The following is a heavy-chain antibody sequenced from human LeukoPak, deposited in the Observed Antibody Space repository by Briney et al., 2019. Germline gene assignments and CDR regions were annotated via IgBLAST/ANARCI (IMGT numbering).Heavy chain of an antibody. D-gene: IGHD3-22*01. CDR2: IYHSGST. Sequence: PSQTLSLTCTVSGGSISSGGYYWSWIRQPPGKGLEWIGYIYHSGSTNYNPSLKSRVTMSVDTSKNQFSLKLSSVTAADTAVYYCARSGHSSGMGVFDYWGQGTLVTVSS. V-gene: IGHV4-30-2*01. CDR3: ARSGHSSGMGVFDY. CDR1: GGSISSGGYY. J-gene: IGHJ4*02.